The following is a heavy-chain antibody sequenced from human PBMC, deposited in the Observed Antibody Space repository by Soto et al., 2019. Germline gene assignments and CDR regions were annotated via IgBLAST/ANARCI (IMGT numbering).Heavy chain of an antibody. CDR2: MSGSGGNT. V-gene: IGHV3-23*01. J-gene: IGHJ4*02. Sequence: EVQLLESGGGLVQPGGSLRLSCVASGFTFSSYAMSWVRQAPGKGLEWVSAMSGSGGNTYYADSVKGRVTISRDSSENTLYLQMNSLRVEDTAVYYCARDLRARAVAGTFFDYWGQGTLVTVSS. CDR1: GFTFSSYA. D-gene: IGHD6-19*01. CDR3: ARDLRARAVAGTFFDY.